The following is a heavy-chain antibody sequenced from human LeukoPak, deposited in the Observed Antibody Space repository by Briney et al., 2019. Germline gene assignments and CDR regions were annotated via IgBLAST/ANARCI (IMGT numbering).Heavy chain of an antibody. CDR1: GGSFSNYF. J-gene: IGHJ4*02. CDR2: IHHTGHI. Sequence: SETLSLTCAVYGGSFSNYFWNWIRQPPGKGLEWIAEIHHTGHINYNPSLKSRVTISVDTSKNQFSLNVSSVTAADTSVYYCARLGGARRDYWGQGTLVTVSS. CDR3: ARLGGARRDY. V-gene: IGHV4-34*01. D-gene: IGHD3-16*01.